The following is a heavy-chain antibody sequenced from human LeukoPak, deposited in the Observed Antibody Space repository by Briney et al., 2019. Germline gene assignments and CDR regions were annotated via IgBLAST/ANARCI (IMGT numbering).Heavy chain of an antibody. D-gene: IGHD4-17*01. J-gene: IGHJ4*02. Sequence: SETLSLTCAVYGGSFSGYYWSWIRQPPGKGLEWSGEINHSGSTNYNPSLKSRVTISVDTSKNQFSLKLSSVTAADTAVYYCARGLPTVTTSYYFDYWGQGTLVTVSS. CDR3: ARGLPTVTTSYYFDY. V-gene: IGHV4-34*01. CDR2: INHSGST. CDR1: GGSFSGYY.